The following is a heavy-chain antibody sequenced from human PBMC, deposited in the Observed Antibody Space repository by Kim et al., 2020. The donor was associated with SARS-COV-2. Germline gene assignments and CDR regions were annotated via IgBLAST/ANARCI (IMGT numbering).Heavy chain of an antibody. CDR1: GFTVSSNY. Sequence: GGSLRLSCAASGFTVSSNYMSWVRQAPGKGLEWVSVISCGGSTYYADSVKGRLTISRDNSKNKMYLQMNSRIADDTAVVYCSSPTVTGDYGYCGQGNAVT. CDR2: ISCGGST. J-gene: IGHJ4*02. V-gene: IGHV3-53*01. CDR3: SSPTVTGDYGY. D-gene: IGHD4-17*01.